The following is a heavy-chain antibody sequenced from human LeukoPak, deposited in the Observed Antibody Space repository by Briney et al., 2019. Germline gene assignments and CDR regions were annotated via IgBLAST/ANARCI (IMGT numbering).Heavy chain of an antibody. CDR2: ISAQNGNT. CDR3: ARAGGEAAAAIDAFDI. V-gene: IGHV1-18*01. D-gene: IGHD2-2*02. Sequence: GASVKVSCKSSGYMFTSHGIHWLRQAPGQGLEWMGWISAQNGNTNYVQQFLGRVTMTRDMSTSTVYMELSSLKSEDTAVYYCARAGGEAAAAIDAFDIWGQGTVVTVSS. CDR1: GYMFTSHG. J-gene: IGHJ3*02.